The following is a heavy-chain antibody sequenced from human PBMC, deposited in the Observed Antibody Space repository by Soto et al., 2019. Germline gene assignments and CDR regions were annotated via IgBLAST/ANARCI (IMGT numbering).Heavy chain of an antibody. D-gene: IGHD1-1*01. CDR1: GFTFRNYE. V-gene: IGHV3-48*03. CDR3: ARYGTRADW. CDR2: LSSSGITT. J-gene: IGHJ4*02. Sequence: EVQLVESGGGFVQPGGSLRLSCAASGFTFRNYEMNWVRKAPGKGLEWVSYLSSSGITTYYADVAAGRFTISRDNAKESLYLHLNSLRVEDTAVYYCARYGTRADWWGVGTHVTVSS.